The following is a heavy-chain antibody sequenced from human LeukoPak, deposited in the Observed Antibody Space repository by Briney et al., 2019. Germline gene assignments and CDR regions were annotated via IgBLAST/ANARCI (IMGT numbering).Heavy chain of an antibody. V-gene: IGHV4-59*01. J-gene: IGHJ5*02. CDR3: ARGRLDGWFDP. D-gene: IGHD5-24*01. Sequence: PSETLSLTCSVSGGSISSYYWSWIRQPPGKGLEWIAYIHYSGSTNYNPSLKSRVTILVDTSNNQFSLKLSSVTAADTAVYYCARGRLDGWFDPWGQGTLVTVSS. CDR2: IHYSGST. CDR1: GGSISSYY.